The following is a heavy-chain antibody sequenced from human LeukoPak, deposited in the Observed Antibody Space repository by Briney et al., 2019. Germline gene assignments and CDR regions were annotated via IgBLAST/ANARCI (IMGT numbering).Heavy chain of an antibody. Sequence: ASVKVSCKASGYTFTSYYMHWVRQDTGQGLEWMGIINPSGGSTSYSQKFQGTVTMTRDTSTSTVYMELSSLRSDDTAVYYCARAIARTYDYWGQGTLVTVSS. CDR2: INPSGGST. J-gene: IGHJ4*02. D-gene: IGHD6-13*01. CDR3: ARAIARTYDY. CDR1: GYTFTSYY. V-gene: IGHV1-46*01.